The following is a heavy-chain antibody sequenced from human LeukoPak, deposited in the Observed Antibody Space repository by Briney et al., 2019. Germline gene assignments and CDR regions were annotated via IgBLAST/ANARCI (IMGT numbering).Heavy chain of an antibody. CDR2: IYSGGST. CDR3: ARASSGFLTTDY. D-gene: IGHD6-19*01. J-gene: IGHJ4*02. Sequence: PGGSLRLSCAASGFTVSSNYMSWVRQAPGKGLEWVSVIYSGGSTYYADSVKGRFTISRDNSKNTLYLQMNSPRAEDTAVYYCARASSGFLTTDYWGQGTLVTVSS. V-gene: IGHV3-53*01. CDR1: GFTVSSNY.